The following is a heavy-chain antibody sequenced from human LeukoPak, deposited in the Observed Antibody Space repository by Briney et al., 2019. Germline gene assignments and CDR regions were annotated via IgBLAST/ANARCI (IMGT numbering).Heavy chain of an antibody. CDR2: IKQDGSEK. V-gene: IGHV3-7*01. D-gene: IGHD3-3*01. Sequence: GGSPRLSCAASGFTFSSYWMSWVRQAPGKGLEWVANIKQDGSEKYYVDSVKGRFTISRDNAKNSLYLQMNSLRAEDTAVYYCARDREWLLHYYFDYWGQGTLVTVSS. CDR1: GFTFSSYW. J-gene: IGHJ4*02. CDR3: ARDREWLLHYYFDY.